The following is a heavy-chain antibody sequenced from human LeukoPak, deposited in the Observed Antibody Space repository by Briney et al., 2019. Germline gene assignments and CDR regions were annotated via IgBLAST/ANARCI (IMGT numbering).Heavy chain of an antibody. J-gene: IGHJ4*02. CDR3: ARFKVSSSNFDY. CDR1: GGSFSGYY. Sequence: PSETLSLTCAVYGGSFSGYYWSWIRQPPGKGLEWIGEINHSGSTNYNPSLKSRVTISVDTSENQFSLKLSSVTAADTAVYYCARFKVSSSNFDYWGQGTLVTVSS. CDR2: INHSGST. V-gene: IGHV4-34*01.